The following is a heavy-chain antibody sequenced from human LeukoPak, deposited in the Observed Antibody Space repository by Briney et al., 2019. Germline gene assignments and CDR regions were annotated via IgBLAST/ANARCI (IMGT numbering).Heavy chain of an antibody. Sequence: SETLSLTCSVSGGSISSYYWSWIRQPPGEGLEWIGYISYSGNTNYNPSLKSRVTISVDTSKNQFSLKLSSVTAADTAVYYCATRSTGVAATFDCWGQGALDTVSS. V-gene: IGHV4-59*01. J-gene: IGHJ4*02. D-gene: IGHD2-15*01. CDR3: ATRSTGVAATFDC. CDR1: GGSISSYY. CDR2: ISYSGNT.